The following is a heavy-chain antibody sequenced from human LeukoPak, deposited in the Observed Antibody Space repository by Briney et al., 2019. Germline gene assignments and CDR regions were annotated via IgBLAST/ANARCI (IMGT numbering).Heavy chain of an antibody. CDR1: GGSISSSSYY. CDR3: ARDHGSSWNNYYYYMDV. CDR2: IYYSGST. Sequence: SETLSLTCTVSGGSISSSSYYWGWIRQPPGKGLEWIGSIYYSGSTYYNPSLKSRVTISVDTSKNQFSLKLSSVTAADTAVYYCARDHGSSWNNYYYYMDVWGKGTMVTISS. V-gene: IGHV4-39*07. D-gene: IGHD6-13*01. J-gene: IGHJ6*03.